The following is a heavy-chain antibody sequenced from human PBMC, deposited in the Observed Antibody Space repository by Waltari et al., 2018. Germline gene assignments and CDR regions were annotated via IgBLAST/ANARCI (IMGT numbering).Heavy chain of an antibody. D-gene: IGHD3-22*01. CDR1: GGSISSYY. CDR3: ASYPGRPDLYDSSGYYRVDAFDI. Sequence: QVQLQESGPGLVKPSETLSLTCTVSGGSISSYYWSWIRQPPGKGLEWIGYIYYSGSTNYNPSLKSRVTISVDTSKNQFSLKLSSVTAADTAVYYCASYPGRPDLYDSSGYYRVDAFDIWGQGTMVTVSS. J-gene: IGHJ3*02. CDR2: IYYSGST. V-gene: IGHV4-59*01.